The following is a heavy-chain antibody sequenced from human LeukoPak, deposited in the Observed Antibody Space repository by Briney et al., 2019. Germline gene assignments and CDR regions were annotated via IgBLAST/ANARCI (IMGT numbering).Heavy chain of an antibody. J-gene: IGHJ6*03. CDR3: AKGGSGLYYYMDV. Sequence: SGGSLRLSCAASGFTFSSYGMSWVRQAPGKGLEWVSAISGSGGSTYYADSVKGRFTISRDNSKNTLYLQMNSLRAEDTAVYYCAKGGSGLYYYMDVWGKGTTVTISS. D-gene: IGHD6-19*01. V-gene: IGHV3-23*01. CDR1: GFTFSSYG. CDR2: ISGSGGST.